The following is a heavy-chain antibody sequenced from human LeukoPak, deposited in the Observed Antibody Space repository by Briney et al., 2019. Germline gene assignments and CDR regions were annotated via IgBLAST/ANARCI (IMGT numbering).Heavy chain of an antibody. V-gene: IGHV4-59*01. Sequence: PSETLSLTCTVSGGPISSYYWSWIRQPPGKGLEWIGYIYYSGSTNYNPSLKSRVTISVDTSKNQFSLKLSSVTAADTAVYYCARGERYCGGDCSVFDYWGQGTLVTVSS. CDR3: ARGERYCGGDCSVFDY. CDR2: IYYSGST. CDR1: GGPISSYY. J-gene: IGHJ4*02. D-gene: IGHD2-21*02.